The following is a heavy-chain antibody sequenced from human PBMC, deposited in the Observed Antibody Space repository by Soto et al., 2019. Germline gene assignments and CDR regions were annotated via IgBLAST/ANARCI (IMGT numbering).Heavy chain of an antibody. Sequence: PGGSLRLSCAASGFTFSSYGMHWVRQAPGKGLEWVAVIWYDGSNKYYADSVKGRFTISRDNSKNTLYLQMNSLRAEDTAVYYCARDHYHYDILTGYYYYYMDVRGKGTTVTVSS. CDR1: GFTFSSYG. CDR2: IWYDGSNK. CDR3: ARDHYHYDILTGYYYYYMDV. J-gene: IGHJ6*03. D-gene: IGHD3-9*01. V-gene: IGHV3-33*01.